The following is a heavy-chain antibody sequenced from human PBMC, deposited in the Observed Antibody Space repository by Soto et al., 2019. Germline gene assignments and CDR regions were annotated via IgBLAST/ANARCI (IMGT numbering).Heavy chain of an antibody. CDR2: INHSGST. D-gene: IGHD4-17*01. CDR3: ARDYGDYVVSYFDY. Sequence: QVQLQQWGAGLLKPSETLSLTCAVYGGSFSGYYWSWIRQPPGKGLEWIGEINHSGSTNYNPSLKSRVTISVDTSKNQFSLKLSSVTAADTAVDYCARDYGDYVVSYFDYWGQGTLVTVSS. J-gene: IGHJ4*02. CDR1: GGSFSGYY. V-gene: IGHV4-34*01.